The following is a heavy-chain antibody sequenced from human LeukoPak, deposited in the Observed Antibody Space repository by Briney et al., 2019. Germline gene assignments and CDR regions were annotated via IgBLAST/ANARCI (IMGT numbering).Heavy chain of an antibody. Sequence: SETLSLTCTVSGGSINNYYWSWIRQPAGKGLEWIGRIYSSGSTNYNPSLNSRVTMSVDTSRNQFSLKLSSVTAADTAVYYCARGSSGWYSIGYWGQGTLVTVSS. CDR1: GGSINNYY. CDR2: IYSSGST. J-gene: IGHJ4*02. CDR3: ARGSSGWYSIGY. V-gene: IGHV4-4*07. D-gene: IGHD6-19*01.